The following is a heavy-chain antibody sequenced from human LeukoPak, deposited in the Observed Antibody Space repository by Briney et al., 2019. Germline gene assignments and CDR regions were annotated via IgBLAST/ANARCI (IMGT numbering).Heavy chain of an antibody. D-gene: IGHD1-1*01. J-gene: IGHJ4*02. CDR2: ISYDGSNK. Sequence: GGSLRLSCAASGFTFSSYAMHWVRQAPGKGLEWVAVISYDGSNKYYADSVKGRFTISRDNSKNTLYLQMNSLRAEDTAVYYCARESGKEVWINFDYWGQGTLVTVSS. CDR3: ARESGKEVWINFDY. V-gene: IGHV3-30-3*01. CDR1: GFTFSSYA.